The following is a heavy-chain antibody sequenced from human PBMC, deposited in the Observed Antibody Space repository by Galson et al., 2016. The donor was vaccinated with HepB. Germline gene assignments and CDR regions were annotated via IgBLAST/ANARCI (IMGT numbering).Heavy chain of an antibody. J-gene: IGHJ4*02. Sequence: SLRLSCAASGLSFDSYAMHWVRQAPGKGLEWVAVISYDGSFKQYADSVKGRFAISRDNSKTTLYLQMNSLRADDTAVYYCSTVVIQGRFDYWGQGTLVTVSS. CDR3: STVVIQGRFDY. CDR1: GLSFDSYA. V-gene: IGHV3-30*09. CDR2: ISYDGSFK. D-gene: IGHD4-23*01.